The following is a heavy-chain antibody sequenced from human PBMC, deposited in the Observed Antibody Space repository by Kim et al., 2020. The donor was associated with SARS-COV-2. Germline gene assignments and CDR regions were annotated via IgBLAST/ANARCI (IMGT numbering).Heavy chain of an antibody. V-gene: IGHV3-15*01. CDR3: TTGLAITMIVVVITRHQTGSDAFDI. CDR1: GFTFSNAW. Sequence: GGSLRLSCAASGFTFSNAWMSWVRQAPGKGLEWVGRIKSKTDGGTTDYAAHVKGRFTISRDDSKNTLYLQMNSLKTEDTAVYYCTTGLAITMIVVVITRHQTGSDAFDIWGQGAMVTVSS. D-gene: IGHD3-22*01. CDR2: IKSKTDGGTT. J-gene: IGHJ3*02.